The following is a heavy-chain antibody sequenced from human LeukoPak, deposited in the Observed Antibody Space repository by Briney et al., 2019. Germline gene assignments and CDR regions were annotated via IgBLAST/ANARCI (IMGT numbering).Heavy chain of an antibody. Sequence: GGSLRLSCAASGFTFSSYWMSWVRQAPGKGLEWVANIKQDGSEKYYVDSVKGRFTISRDNAKNSPYLQMNSLTAEDTAVYYCAKDSGWLLPLDYWGQGTLVTVSS. D-gene: IGHD3-22*01. CDR3: AKDSGWLLPLDY. J-gene: IGHJ4*02. V-gene: IGHV3-7*03. CDR1: GFTFSSYW. CDR2: IKQDGSEK.